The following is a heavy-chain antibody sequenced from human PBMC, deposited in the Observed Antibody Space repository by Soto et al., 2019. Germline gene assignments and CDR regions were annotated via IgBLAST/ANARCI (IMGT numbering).Heavy chain of an antibody. D-gene: IGHD2-2*03. CDR2: IYPGDSDT. J-gene: IGHJ3*02. V-gene: IGHV5-51*01. CDR1: GYSFTSYW. Sequence: GESLKISCKGSGYSFTSYWIGWVRQMPGKGLEKIEIIYPGDSDTRYSPYFQGQVTISADKSISTAYLQWSSLKASDTALYYCARYGYCSSTSCHSDAFDIWGQGTMVTVSS. CDR3: ARYGYCSSTSCHSDAFDI.